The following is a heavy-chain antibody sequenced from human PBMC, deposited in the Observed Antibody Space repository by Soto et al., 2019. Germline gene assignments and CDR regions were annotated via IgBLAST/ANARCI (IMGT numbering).Heavy chain of an antibody. J-gene: IGHJ4*02. Sequence: QVQLVQSGAEVKKPGASVKVSCKASGYTFTSYDINWVRQATGQGLEWMGWMNPNSGNTGYAQKLQGRVPMTRNTSISTAYMELSSLRSEDTAVYYCARERSSGWYVDYWGQGTLVTVSS. CDR1: GYTFTSYD. D-gene: IGHD6-19*01. V-gene: IGHV1-8*01. CDR3: ARERSSGWYVDY. CDR2: MNPNSGNT.